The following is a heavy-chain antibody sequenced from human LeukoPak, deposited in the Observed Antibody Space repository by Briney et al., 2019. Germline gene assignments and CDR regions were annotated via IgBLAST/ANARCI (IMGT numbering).Heavy chain of an antibody. D-gene: IGHD2-15*01. V-gene: IGHV1-24*01. CDR3: ATDFNCSGGSCYGAQFDL. CDR2: FDPEDGET. Sequence: ASVKVSCKVSGYTLTKLSMHWVRQAPGKGLEWMGGFDPEDGETIYAQKFQGRVTMTEDTSTDTAYMELSSLRSEDTAVYYCATDFNCSGGSCYGAQFDLWGRGTLVTVSS. CDR1: GYTLTKLS. J-gene: IGHJ2*01.